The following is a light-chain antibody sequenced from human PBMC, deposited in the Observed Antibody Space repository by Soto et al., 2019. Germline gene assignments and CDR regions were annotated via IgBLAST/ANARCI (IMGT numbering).Light chain of an antibody. J-gene: IGKJ1*01. CDR2: AAS. CDR3: QQSFSTPKT. V-gene: IGKV1-39*01. Sequence: ITMTQSPSSLSASVGDRVTITCRASQNISNYLNWYQQKPGKAPDLLIYAASSLQSGVPSRFSGSGSGTHFTLTISSLQPEDFATYYCQQSFSTPKTFGQGTKVEIK. CDR1: QNISNY.